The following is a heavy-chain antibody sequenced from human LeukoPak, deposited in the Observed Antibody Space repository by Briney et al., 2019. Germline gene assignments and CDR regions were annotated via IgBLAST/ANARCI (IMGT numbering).Heavy chain of an antibody. CDR1: GFTVSSNY. CDR3: ARDRITMVRGAIDAFDI. V-gene: IGHV3-53*01. CDR2: IYSGGST. D-gene: IGHD3-10*01. J-gene: IGHJ3*02. Sequence: GGSLRLSCAASGFTVSSNYMSWVRQAPGKGLGWVSVIYSGGSTYYADSVKGRFTISRDNSKNTLYLQMNSLRAEDTAVYYCARDRITMVRGAIDAFDIWGQGTMVTVSS.